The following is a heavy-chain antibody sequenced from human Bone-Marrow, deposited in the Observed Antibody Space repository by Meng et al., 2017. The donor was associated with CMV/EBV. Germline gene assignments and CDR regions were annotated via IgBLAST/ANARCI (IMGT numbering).Heavy chain of an antibody. Sequence: KISCAASGFTFSSYAISWVRQAPGQGLEWMGGIIPIFGTANYAQKFQGRVTITTDESTSTAYMELSSLRSEDTAVYYCARDYYDSSGYYYADYYYGMDVWGQGTTVTVSS. D-gene: IGHD3-22*01. J-gene: IGHJ6*02. CDR1: GFTFSSYA. CDR3: ARDYYDSSGYYYADYYYGMDV. V-gene: IGHV1-69*05. CDR2: IIPIFGTA.